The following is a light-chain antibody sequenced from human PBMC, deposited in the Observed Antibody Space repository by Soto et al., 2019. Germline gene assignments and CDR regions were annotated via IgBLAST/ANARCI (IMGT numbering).Light chain of an antibody. J-gene: IGLJ1*01. CDR3: SSYAGGNSYV. CDR1: SSDVGDNNY. CDR2: EVS. Sequence: QSMLTQPPSASGSPGQSVTISCTGTSSDVGDNNYVSWYQQHPGKAPKVMIYEVSKRPSGVPDRFSASKSGNTASLTVSGLQAEDEADYYCSSYAGGNSYVFGTGTKVTVL. V-gene: IGLV2-8*01.